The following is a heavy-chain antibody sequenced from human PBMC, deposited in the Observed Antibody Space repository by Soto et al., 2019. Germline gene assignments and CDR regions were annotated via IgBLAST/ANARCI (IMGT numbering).Heavy chain of an antibody. D-gene: IGHD3-16*01. CDR3: ARMSITFATVGRGAFDV. J-gene: IGHJ3*01. CDR2: IFSNDEK. Sequence: QVTLKESGPVLVKPTETLTLTCAVSGFSLNNIRMGVSWIRQPPGKAPEWLAQIFSNDEKSFRPSLKNRLTNSRDTSRRQVVLTMTNMEPVDTAAYYCARMSITFATVGRGAFDVWGQGTVVTVSS. V-gene: IGHV2-26*01. CDR1: GFSLNNIRMG.